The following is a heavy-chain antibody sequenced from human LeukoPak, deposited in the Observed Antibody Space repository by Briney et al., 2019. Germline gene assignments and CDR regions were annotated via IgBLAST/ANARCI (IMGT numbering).Heavy chain of an antibody. Sequence: ETLSLTCTVSGGSISSSSYYWGWIRQAPGKGLEWVSAISGSGDITKNADSVKGRFTISRDNSKNTLYLQMNSLRAEDTAVYYCAKGRAVATTGPGLAFDFWGQGTLVTVSS. CDR3: AKGRAVATTGPGLAFDF. CDR1: GGSISSSSYY. J-gene: IGHJ4*02. V-gene: IGHV3-23*01. D-gene: IGHD5-12*01. CDR2: ISGSGDIT.